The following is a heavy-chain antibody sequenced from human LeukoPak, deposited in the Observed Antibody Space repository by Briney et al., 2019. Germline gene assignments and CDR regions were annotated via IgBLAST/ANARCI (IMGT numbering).Heavy chain of an antibody. Sequence: GGYLRVSSAASGFIVNSNYMSWACQAPGKGLEGVSVIYSGSSTYYTDFKKSICTISRETATNPLYLPMNSLRGEDTTVHYCTRGRESVTYSSSVNNFDYSGHGTLVTVSS. D-gene: IGHD6-13*01. V-gene: IGHV3-66*01. CDR3: TRGRESVTYSSSVNNFDY. J-gene: IGHJ4*01. CDR2: IYSGSST. CDR1: GFIVNSNY.